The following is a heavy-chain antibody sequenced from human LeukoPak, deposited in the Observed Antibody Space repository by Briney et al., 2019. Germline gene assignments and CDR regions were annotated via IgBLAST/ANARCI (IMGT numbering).Heavy chain of an antibody. J-gene: IGHJ4*02. D-gene: IGHD1-26*01. CDR3: ARGGLTYSGSLLAEGIFDY. V-gene: IGHV4-39*07. CDR1: GGSISSSSYY. Sequence: PSETLSLTCTVSGGSISSSSYYWGWIRQPPGKGLEWIGSIYYSGSTYYNPSLKSRVTISVDTSKNQFSLKLSSVTAADTAVYYCARGGLTYSGSLLAEGIFDYWGQGTLVTVSS. CDR2: IYYSGST.